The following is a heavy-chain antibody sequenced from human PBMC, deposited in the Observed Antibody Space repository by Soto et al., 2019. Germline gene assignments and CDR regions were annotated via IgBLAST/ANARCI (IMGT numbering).Heavy chain of an antibody. CDR3: ASRGSIAARPKGGNYYYYGMDV. Sequence: SETLSLICTVSGGSISSSSYYWGWIRQPPGKGLEWIGSIYYSGSTYYNPSLKSRVTISVDTSKNQFSLKLSSVTAADTAVYYCASRGSIAARPKGGNYYYYGMDVWGQGTTVTVSS. CDR1: GGSISSSSYY. D-gene: IGHD6-6*01. V-gene: IGHV4-39*01. J-gene: IGHJ6*02. CDR2: IYYSGST.